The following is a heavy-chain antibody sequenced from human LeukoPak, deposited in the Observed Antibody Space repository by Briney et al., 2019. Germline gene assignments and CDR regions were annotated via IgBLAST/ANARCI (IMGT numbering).Heavy chain of an antibody. Sequence: ASVKVSCKASGYTFTRYGISWVRQPPGEGLEWMGWISAKNGDTKYVQKFQGRVTMTTDTSTSTAYMDLRTLRSDDTAVYYCARDEGRGSGSYFPNYFDYWGQGTLVTVSS. CDR2: ISAKNGDT. CDR1: GYTFTRYG. D-gene: IGHD3-10*01. V-gene: IGHV1-18*01. J-gene: IGHJ4*02. CDR3: ARDEGRGSGSYFPNYFDY.